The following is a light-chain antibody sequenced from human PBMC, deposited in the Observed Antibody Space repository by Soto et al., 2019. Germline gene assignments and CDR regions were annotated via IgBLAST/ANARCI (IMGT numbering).Light chain of an antibody. J-gene: IGKJ1*01. CDR3: QTYSVSPPWT. CDR2: AAS. V-gene: IGKV1-27*01. Sequence: DIPMTQSPSSLSASVGDRVTITCRASQDIGSYLVWYQQKEGKAPKVLIYAASTLQSGVPSRFSGSGSGTDFTLTISSLQPEDVATYYCQTYSVSPPWTFGQGTRVEI. CDR1: QDIGSY.